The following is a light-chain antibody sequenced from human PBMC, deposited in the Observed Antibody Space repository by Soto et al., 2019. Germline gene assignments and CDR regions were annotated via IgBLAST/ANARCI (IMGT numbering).Light chain of an antibody. CDR3: QQRSNWIT. CDR2: AAS. Sequence: EIVLTQSPATLSLSPGERATLSCRASQSVSSYLAWYQHKPGQAPRLLIYAASNRATGIPARFSGSGSGTDFTLTISSLEPEDFAVYYCQQRSNWITFGQGTRLEIE. J-gene: IGKJ5*01. V-gene: IGKV3-11*01. CDR1: QSVSSY.